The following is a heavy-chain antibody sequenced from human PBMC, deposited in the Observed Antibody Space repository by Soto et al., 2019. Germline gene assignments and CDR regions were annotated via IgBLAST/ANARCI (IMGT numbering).Heavy chain of an antibody. Sequence: DVQLVETGGGIVPPGGSLRLSCAASGLTFNRYGMHWVRHAPGKGLVWVSHINTDGTNSNYADSVKGRFTISRDKAKSTLFLQMSSLSDEDTAVYYCAREVYSGGKGYTYYFDHWGQGIPVTV. V-gene: IGHV3-74*01. D-gene: IGHD6-19*01. CDR2: INTDGTNS. J-gene: IGHJ4*02. CDR3: AREVYSGGKGYTYYFDH. CDR1: GLTFNRYG.